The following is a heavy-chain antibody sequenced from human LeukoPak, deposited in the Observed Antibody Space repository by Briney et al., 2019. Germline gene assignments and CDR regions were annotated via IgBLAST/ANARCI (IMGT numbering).Heavy chain of an antibody. CDR2: INPSGGST. V-gene: IGHV1-46*01. Sequence: ASVKVSCKASGYTFTSYYMHWVRQAPGQGLEWMGIINPSGGSTSYAQKFQGRVTMTRDTSTNTVYMELSSLRSEDTAVYYCARDQGDPPPDDYGDYGGWLLNDYWGQGTLVTVSS. CDR3: ARDQGDPPPDDYGDYGGWLLNDY. D-gene: IGHD4-17*01. J-gene: IGHJ4*02. CDR1: GYTFTSYY.